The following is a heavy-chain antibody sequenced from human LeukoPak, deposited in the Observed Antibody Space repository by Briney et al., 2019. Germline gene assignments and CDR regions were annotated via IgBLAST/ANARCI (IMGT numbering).Heavy chain of an antibody. V-gene: IGHV4-39*02. CDR2: IYNSGST. D-gene: IGHD5-18*01. J-gene: IGHJ6*02. CDR1: GGSIIISNYY. CDR3: ARLRGYGYGWLDV. Sequence: PSETLSLTCTVSGGSIIISNYYWGWIRQPPGKGLEWIGSIYNSGSTHYNPSLKSRVTISVDTSKNHFSLKVSSVTAADTAMYYCARLRGYGYGWLDVWGQGTTVTVSS.